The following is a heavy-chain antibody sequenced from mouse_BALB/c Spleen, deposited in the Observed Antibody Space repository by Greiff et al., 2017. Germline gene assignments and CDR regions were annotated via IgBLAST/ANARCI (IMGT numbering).Heavy chain of an antibody. V-gene: IGHV6-6*02. CDR1: GFTFSNYW. J-gene: IGHJ1*01. CDR2: IRLKSNNYAT. Sequence: EVKVEESGGGLVQPGGSMKLSCVASGFTFSNYWMNWVRQSPEKGLEWVAEIRLKSNNYATHYAESVKGRFTISRDDSKSSVYLQMNNLRAEDTGIYYCTRLSGNYLYFDVWGAGTTVTVSS. D-gene: IGHD2-1*01. CDR3: TRLSGNYLYFDV.